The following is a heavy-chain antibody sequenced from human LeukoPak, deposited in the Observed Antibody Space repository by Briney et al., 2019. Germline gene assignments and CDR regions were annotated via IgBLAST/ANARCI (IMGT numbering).Heavy chain of an antibody. CDR1: GYTFTSYA. J-gene: IGHJ5*02. Sequence: VASVKVSCKASGYTFTSYAMHWVRQAPGQRLEWMGWIYAGNGNTKYSQKFQGRVTITRDTSASTAYMELSSLRSEDTAVYYCARVGITMVRGPIARFDPWGQGTLVTVSS. V-gene: IGHV1-3*01. D-gene: IGHD3-10*01. CDR3: ARVGITMVRGPIARFDP. CDR2: IYAGNGNT.